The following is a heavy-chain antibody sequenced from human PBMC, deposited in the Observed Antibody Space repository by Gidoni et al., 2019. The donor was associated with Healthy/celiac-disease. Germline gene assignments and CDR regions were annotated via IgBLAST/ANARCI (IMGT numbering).Heavy chain of an antibody. V-gene: IGHV4-39*01. D-gene: IGHD2-2*01. J-gene: IGHJ5*02. Sequence: QLQLQESGPGLVKPSETLSLTCTVSGGSISSSSYYWGWIRQPPGKGLEWIGSIYYSGSTYYNPSLKSRVTISVDTSKNQFSLKLSSVTAADTAVYYCASGTPAAGWFDPWGQGTLVTVS. CDR2: IYYSGST. CDR3: ASGTPAAGWFDP. CDR1: GGSISSSSYY.